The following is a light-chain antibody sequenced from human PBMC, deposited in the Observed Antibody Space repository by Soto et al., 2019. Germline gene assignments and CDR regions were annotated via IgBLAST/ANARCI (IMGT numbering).Light chain of an antibody. V-gene: IGKV1-6*01. CDR2: AAS. CDR3: LQDYNYPFT. J-gene: IGKJ4*01. CDR1: QSISHY. Sequence: AIQMTQSPSSLSASVGDRVTITCRASQSISHYLGWYQQKPGKAPKLLIYAASSLQSGVPSRFSGSRSGTDFTITISSLQAEDFATYYCLQDYNYPFTFGGGTKVEIK.